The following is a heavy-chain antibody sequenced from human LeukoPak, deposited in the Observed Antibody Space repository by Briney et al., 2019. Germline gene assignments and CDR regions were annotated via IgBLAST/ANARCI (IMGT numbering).Heavy chain of an antibody. Sequence: SETLSLTCVVYGGSFSGYHWSWIRQSPGKGLEWIGEINHRGSTNYNPSLKRRVTMSLDTSKNQFSLMLNSVTAADTAVYYCARDKGQYGSGTPGFTWFDPWGQGTLVTVSS. CDR3: ARDKGQYGSGTPGFTWFDP. CDR2: INHRGST. V-gene: IGHV4-34*01. J-gene: IGHJ5*02. CDR1: GGSFSGYH. D-gene: IGHD3-10*01.